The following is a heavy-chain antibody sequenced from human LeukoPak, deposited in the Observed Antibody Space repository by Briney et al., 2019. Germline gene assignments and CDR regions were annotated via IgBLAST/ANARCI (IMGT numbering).Heavy chain of an antibody. D-gene: IGHD1-26*01. CDR1: VYTFTSYD. CDR3: ARSIVGVRKRNDY. V-gene: IGHV1-8*01. Sequence: ASVTVSCTPSVYTFTSYDIIWVRQASGQRLEWRGWMNANSGHTGYAQKFQGRVTMTRSTSISTAYMELTSLTSEDSAVYYCARSIVGVRKRNDYWGQGTLVTVSS. J-gene: IGHJ4*02. CDR2: MNANSGHT.